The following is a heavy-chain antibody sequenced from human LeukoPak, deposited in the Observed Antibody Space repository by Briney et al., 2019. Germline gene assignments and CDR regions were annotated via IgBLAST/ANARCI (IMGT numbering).Heavy chain of an antibody. D-gene: IGHD1-1*01. J-gene: IGHJ3*02. Sequence: GASVKVSCKASGGTFSSYAISWVRQAPGQGLEWMGRIIPILGIANYAQKFQGRVTITADKSTSTAYMELSSLRSEDTAVYYCARDHLESDAFDIWGQGTMVTVSS. V-gene: IGHV1-69*04. CDR1: GGTFSSYA. CDR3: ARDHLESDAFDI. CDR2: IIPILGIA.